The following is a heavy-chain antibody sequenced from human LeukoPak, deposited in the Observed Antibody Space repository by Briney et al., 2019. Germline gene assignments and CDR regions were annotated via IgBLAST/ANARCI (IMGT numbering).Heavy chain of an antibody. J-gene: IGHJ6*03. CDR1: GGSISSSSYY. CDR3: AREGRYRYGYNEYHSYMDI. D-gene: IGHD5-18*01. V-gene: IGHV4-61*05. Sequence: SETPSLTCTVSGGSISSSSYYWGWIRQSPGKGLEWIGYINYSGSTIYNPSLQSRVTISVDTSKNQFSLKLSSVTAAETAVYHCAREGRYRYGYNEYHSYMDIWGKGTTVTVSS. CDR2: INYSGST.